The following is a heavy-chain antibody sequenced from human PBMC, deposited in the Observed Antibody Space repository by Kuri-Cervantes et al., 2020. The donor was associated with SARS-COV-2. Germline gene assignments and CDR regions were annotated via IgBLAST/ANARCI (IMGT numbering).Heavy chain of an antibody. Sequence: GESLKISWAASGFTFTTFAMSWVHQAPGKGLEWVSTINYNAESTYHADSVKGRFTISRDNSQNTLFLQRDNLRAEDTATYYCAKDTWAVVVSGAFDTWGQGTMVSVSS. V-gene: IGHV3-23*01. J-gene: IGHJ3*02. D-gene: IGHD3-22*01. CDR3: AKDTWAVVVSGAFDT. CDR1: GFTFTTFA. CDR2: INYNAEST.